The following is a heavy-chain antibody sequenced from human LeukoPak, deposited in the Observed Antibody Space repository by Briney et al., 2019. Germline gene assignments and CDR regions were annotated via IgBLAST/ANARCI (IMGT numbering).Heavy chain of an antibody. Sequence: KGSGPTLVKPTQSLTLTCTFSGFSLSTSGVGVGWIRQPPGKALERLALIYWNDDKRYSPSLKSRLTITKDTSKNQVVLTMTNMDPVHTATYYCAHSLLGSRAGYKLYYFYYWDQGTLVTVSS. CDR1: GFSLSTSGVG. V-gene: IGHV2-5*01. CDR2: IYWNDDK. D-gene: IGHD5-24*01. J-gene: IGHJ4*02. CDR3: AHSLLGSRAGYKLYYFYY.